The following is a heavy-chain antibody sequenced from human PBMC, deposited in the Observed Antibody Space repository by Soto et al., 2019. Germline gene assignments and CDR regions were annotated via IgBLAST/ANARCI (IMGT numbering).Heavy chain of an antibody. D-gene: IGHD1-26*01. CDR1: GYSFTRHY. V-gene: IGHV1-46*01. CDR2: IFPGGVNI. CDR3: AKEGGLSGSYYISSSYYFDY. Sequence: ASVKVSCKAIGYSFTRHYMHWVRQAPGQGLEWMGTIFPGGVNIAYAQKFEGRVTMTKNTLYLQMNSLRAEDTSVYYCAKEGGLSGSYYISSSYYFDYWGQGTLVTVSS. J-gene: IGHJ4*02.